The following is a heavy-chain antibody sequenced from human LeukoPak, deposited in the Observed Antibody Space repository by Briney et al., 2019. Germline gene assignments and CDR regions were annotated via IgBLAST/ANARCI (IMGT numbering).Heavy chain of an antibody. D-gene: IGHD6-19*01. CDR2: IIPILGIA. J-gene: IGHJ3*02. Sequence: ASVKVSCKASGYTFTGYYMHWVRQAPGQGLEWMGRIIPILGIANYAQKFQGRVTITADKSTSTAYMELSSLRSEDTAVYYCARGDSSGWYIQAFDIWGQGTMVTVSS. CDR1: GYTFTGYY. V-gene: IGHV1-69*04. CDR3: ARGDSSGWYIQAFDI.